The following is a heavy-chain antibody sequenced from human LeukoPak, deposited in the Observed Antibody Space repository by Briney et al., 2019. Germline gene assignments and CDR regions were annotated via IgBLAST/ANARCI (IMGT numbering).Heavy chain of an antibody. Sequence: GGSLRLSCAASGFTFSSYSMNWVRQAPGKGLEWVSYISSSSSTIYYADSVKGRFTISRDNAKNSLYLKMNSLRAEDTAVYYCARGSAAAGFDYWGQGTLVTVSS. J-gene: IGHJ4*02. CDR1: GFTFSSYS. CDR3: ARGSAAAGFDY. D-gene: IGHD6-13*01. CDR2: ISSSSSTI. V-gene: IGHV3-48*01.